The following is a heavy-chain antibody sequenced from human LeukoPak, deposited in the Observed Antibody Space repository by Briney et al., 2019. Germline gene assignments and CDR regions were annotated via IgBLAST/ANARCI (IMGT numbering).Heavy chain of an antibody. CDR2: ISSNGGST. V-gene: IGHV3-23*01. D-gene: IGHD4-17*01. CDR1: RFTFSAYA. Sequence: GGSLRLSRAASRFTFSAYAMCWVGQAPGKGLGWGSTISSNGGSTYYADSVKGRFIISRDNSKNTLFLQMNSLRAEDTAVYYCANRGVTSVGSYYFDYWGEGSLVAVSS. CDR3: ANRGVTSVGSYYFDY. J-gene: IGHJ4*02.